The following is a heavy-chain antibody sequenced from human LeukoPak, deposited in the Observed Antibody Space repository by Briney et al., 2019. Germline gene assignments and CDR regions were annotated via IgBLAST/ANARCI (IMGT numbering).Heavy chain of an antibody. CDR2: IWYDGSNK. CDR1: GFTFSSYA. J-gene: IGHJ4*02. V-gene: IGHV3-33*06. Sequence: PGGSLRLSCAASGFTFSSYAMSWVRQAPGKGLEWVAVIWYDGSNKYYADSVKGRFTISRDNSKNTLYLQMNSLRAEDTAVYYCAKDPTATVDGWGQGTLVTVSS. CDR3: AKDPTATVDG. D-gene: IGHD4-17*01.